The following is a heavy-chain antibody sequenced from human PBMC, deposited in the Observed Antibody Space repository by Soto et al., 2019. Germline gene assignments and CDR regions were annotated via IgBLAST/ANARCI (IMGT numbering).Heavy chain of an antibody. CDR2: IYYSGST. Sequence: PSETLSLTCTVSGGSISSGGYYWGWIRQHPGKGLEWIGYIYYSGSTYYNPSLKSRVTISVDTSKNQFSLKLSSVTAADTAVYYCAGGLLRFLEGGRWESFDYWGQGTLVTVSS. J-gene: IGHJ4*02. V-gene: IGHV4-31*03. D-gene: IGHD3-3*01. CDR3: AGGLLRFLEGGRWESFDY. CDR1: GGSISSGGYY.